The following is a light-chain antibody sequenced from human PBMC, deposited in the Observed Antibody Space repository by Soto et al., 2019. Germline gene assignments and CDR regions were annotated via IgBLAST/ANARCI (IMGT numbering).Light chain of an antibody. V-gene: IGLV1-40*01. CDR2: GNS. J-gene: IGLJ2*01. CDR3: QSYDSSLSGSV. CDR1: SSNIGAGYD. Sequence: QSVLTQPPSVSGAPGQRVTISCTGSSSNIGAGYDVHWYQQRPGPAPKLLIYGNSNRPSGVPDRFSGSKSGTSASLAITGLQAEDEADYYCQSYDSSLSGSVFGGGTKVTVL.